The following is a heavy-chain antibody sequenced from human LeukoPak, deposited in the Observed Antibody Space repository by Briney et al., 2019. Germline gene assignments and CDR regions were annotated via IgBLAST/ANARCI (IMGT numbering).Heavy chain of an antibody. Sequence: GGSLRLSCEASGFTLSSYAINWVRQAPGKGLEWVSAISGSGGRTNYADSVKGRFTISRDNSKNTLYLQMNSLRAEDTAVYYCAKDGIVRTTNFGYWFDPWGQGTLVTVSS. D-gene: IGHD3-3*01. J-gene: IGHJ5*02. CDR3: AKDGIVRTTNFGYWFDP. CDR2: ISGSGGRT. V-gene: IGHV3-23*01. CDR1: GFTLSSYA.